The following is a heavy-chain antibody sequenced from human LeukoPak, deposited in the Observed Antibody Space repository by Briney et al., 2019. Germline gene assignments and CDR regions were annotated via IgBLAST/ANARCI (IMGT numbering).Heavy chain of an antibody. J-gene: IGHJ4*02. CDR3: AKAPDYSLDY. Sequence: GGSLRLSCAASGFTFSSYGMHWVRQAPGKGLEWVAVISYDGTNKYYADSVKGRFTISRDNAKNSLYLQMNSLRAEDTAVYYCAKAPDYSLDYWGQGTLVTVSS. D-gene: IGHD4-11*01. CDR2: ISYDGTNK. CDR1: GFTFSSYG. V-gene: IGHV3-30*18.